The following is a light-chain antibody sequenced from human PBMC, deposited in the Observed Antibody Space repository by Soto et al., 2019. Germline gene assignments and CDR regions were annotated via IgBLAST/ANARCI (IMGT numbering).Light chain of an antibody. CDR3: QNAGT. V-gene: IGKV1-27*01. Sequence: DIQMTQSPSSLSASVGDRVTITCRSSQGISNYLAWYQQKPGKVPKLLIYAASTLKSGVPSRFSGSGSGTDFTLTISSLQPEDVATSYCQNAGTFGPGTKVEIK. J-gene: IGKJ1*01. CDR1: QGISNY. CDR2: AAS.